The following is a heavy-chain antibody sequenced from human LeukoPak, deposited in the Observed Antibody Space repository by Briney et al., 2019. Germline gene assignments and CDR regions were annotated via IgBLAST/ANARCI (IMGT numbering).Heavy chain of an antibody. V-gene: IGHV1-18*01. J-gene: IGHJ4*02. CDR1: RYTFISYG. CDR3: ARLGGYYYKFDY. D-gene: IGHD3-22*01. CDR2: ISAYNGST. Sequence: ASVKVSCKASRYTFISYGISWVRQAPGQGLEWMGWISAYNGSTNYAQKLQGRVTITADESTSTAYMELSSLRSEDTAVYYCARLGGYYYKFDYWGQGTLVTVSS.